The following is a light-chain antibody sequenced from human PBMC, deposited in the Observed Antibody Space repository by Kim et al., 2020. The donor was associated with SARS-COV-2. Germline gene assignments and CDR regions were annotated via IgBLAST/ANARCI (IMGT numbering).Light chain of an antibody. V-gene: IGLV2-11*01. CDR1: SSDVGGYTY. CDR3: CSYAGSWV. J-gene: IGLJ3*02. Sequence: SPGQSVTISGTGTSSDVGGYTYVSWYQQHPGKAPKLMIYDVSKRPSGVPDRFSGSKSGNTASLTISGLQAEDEADYYCCSYAGSWVFGGGTQLTVL. CDR2: DVS.